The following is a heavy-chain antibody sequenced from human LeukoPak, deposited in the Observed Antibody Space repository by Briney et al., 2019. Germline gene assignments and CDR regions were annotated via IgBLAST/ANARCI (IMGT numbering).Heavy chain of an antibody. J-gene: IGHJ3*02. Sequence: PGGSLRLSCAASGFTFSSYWMSWVRQAPGRGLEWVANIKQDGSEKYYVDSVKGRFTISRDNAKNSLYLQMNSLRAEDTAVYYCARVTKQDAFDIWGQGTMVTVSS. CDR1: GFTFSSYW. CDR3: ARVTKQDAFDI. D-gene: IGHD3-3*01. V-gene: IGHV3-7*01. CDR2: IKQDGSEK.